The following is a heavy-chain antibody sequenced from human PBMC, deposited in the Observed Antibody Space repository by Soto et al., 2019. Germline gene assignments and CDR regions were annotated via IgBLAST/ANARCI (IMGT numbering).Heavy chain of an antibody. CDR1: GFTFSSYA. CDR3: ARHPWAAARGNYGMDV. Sequence: GGSLRLSCAASGFTFSSYAMHWVRQAPGKGLEWVAVISYDGSNKYYADSVKGRFTISRDNSKNTLYLQMNSLRAEDTAVYYCARHPWAAARGNYGMDVWGQGTTVTVSS. D-gene: IGHD2-2*01. CDR2: ISYDGSNK. V-gene: IGHV3-30-3*01. J-gene: IGHJ6*02.